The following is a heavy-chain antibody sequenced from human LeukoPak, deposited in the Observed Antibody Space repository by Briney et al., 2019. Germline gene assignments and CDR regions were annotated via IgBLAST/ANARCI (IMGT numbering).Heavy chain of an antibody. V-gene: IGHV3-74*01. J-gene: IGHJ4*02. D-gene: IGHD3-10*02. CDR1: GFTFTTYW. CDR3: ARGGLFAYYFDY. CDR2: IKGDEMTT. Sequence: AGGSLRLSCAASGFTFTTYWMHWVRQAPGKGLEWVSRIKGDEMTTNYADSVEGRFTISRDNAKNTVYLEINSLRAEGTAVYYCARGGLFAYYFDYWGQGTLVTVSS.